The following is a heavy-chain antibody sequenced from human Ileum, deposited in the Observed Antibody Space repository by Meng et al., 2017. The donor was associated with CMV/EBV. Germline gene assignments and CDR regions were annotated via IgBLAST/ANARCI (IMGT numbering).Heavy chain of an antibody. Sequence: ASGFAFTNAWMHWVRQAPGKGLEWVARIKSKRDDETRDYAAPVKGRFVISRDDSNKMLHLQMNSLRREDTALYYCVTDDTGHDWGYWGQGTLVTVSS. J-gene: IGHJ4*02. CDR3: VTDDTGHDWGY. CDR1: GFAFTNAW. V-gene: IGHV3-15*07. CDR2: IKSKRDDETR. D-gene: IGHD5-12*01.